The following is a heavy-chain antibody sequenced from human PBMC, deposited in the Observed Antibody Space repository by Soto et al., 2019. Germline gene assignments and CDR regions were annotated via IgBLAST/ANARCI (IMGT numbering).Heavy chain of an antibody. V-gene: IGHV3-23*01. Sequence: GGSLILSCEASGFTFSTYAMRSVCQAPGQRLEWVSAISGSDGSTYYADSVKGRFTIARDNSKNTLYLQVNSLRAEDTPLHYCAKVHCSSTSCSAMDVWGQGVTPTVSS. CDR2: ISGSDGST. CDR1: GFTFSTYA. J-gene: IGHJ6*02. D-gene: IGHD2-2*01. CDR3: AKVHCSSTSCSAMDV.